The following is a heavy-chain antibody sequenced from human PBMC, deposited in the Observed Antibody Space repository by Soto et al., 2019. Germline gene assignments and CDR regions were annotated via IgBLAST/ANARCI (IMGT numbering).Heavy chain of an antibody. Sequence: GGCLRLSCAASGFTFSSYAMSWVRQAPGKGLEWVSAISGSGGTTYYADSVKGRFTISRDNSKNTLYLQMDSLRAEDTAVYYCARRSTVVTPSYFDCWGRGTLVTVSS. CDR3: ARRSTVVTPSYFDC. D-gene: IGHD4-17*01. CDR2: ISGSGGTT. J-gene: IGHJ4*02. CDR1: GFTFSSYA. V-gene: IGHV3-23*01.